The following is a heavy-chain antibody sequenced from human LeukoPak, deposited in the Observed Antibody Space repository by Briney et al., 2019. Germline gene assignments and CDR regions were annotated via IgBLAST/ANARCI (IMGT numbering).Heavy chain of an antibody. CDR1: GGSISSHY. Sequence: SETLSLTFTVSGGSISSHYWSWIRQPPGKGLEWIGYIYYSGSTNYNPSLKSRVTISVDTSKNQFSLKLSSVTAADTAVYYCARRGFWSGYYTGWYFDYWGQGTLVTVSS. CDR2: IYYSGST. J-gene: IGHJ4*02. V-gene: IGHV4-59*11. CDR3: ARRGFWSGYYTGWYFDY. D-gene: IGHD3-3*01.